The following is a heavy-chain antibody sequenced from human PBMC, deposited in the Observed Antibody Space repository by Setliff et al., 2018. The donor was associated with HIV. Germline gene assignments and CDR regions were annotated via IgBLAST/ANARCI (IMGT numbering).Heavy chain of an antibody. CDR3: ARGRISVEAAPLGWFDP. Sequence: ASVKVSCKASGYTFTNYAISWIRQAPGRGLEWLGWISGYKGNTNYAQKLQGRVTMTTETSTSTAYMELRSLRSDDTAVYYCARGRISVEAAPLGWFDPWGQGTLVTVSS. J-gene: IGHJ5*02. V-gene: IGHV1-18*01. CDR2: ISGYKGNT. D-gene: IGHD6-6*01. CDR1: GYTFTNYA.